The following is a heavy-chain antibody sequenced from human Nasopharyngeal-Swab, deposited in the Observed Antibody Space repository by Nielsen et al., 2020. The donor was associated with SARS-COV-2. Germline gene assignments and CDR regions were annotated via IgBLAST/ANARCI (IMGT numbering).Heavy chain of an antibody. CDR1: GYIFTSYW. D-gene: IGHD3-22*01. Sequence: GESLKISCHGSGYIFTSYWISWVRQLPGKGLEWMGRIDPSDSYTDYSPSFQGHVTISADKSISTAYLQWSSLKASDTAMYYCAKGGGYYYDSSGYYYYYYMDVWGKGTTVTVSS. V-gene: IGHV5-10-1*01. J-gene: IGHJ6*03. CDR3: AKGGGYYYDSSGYYYYYYMDV. CDR2: IDPSDSYT.